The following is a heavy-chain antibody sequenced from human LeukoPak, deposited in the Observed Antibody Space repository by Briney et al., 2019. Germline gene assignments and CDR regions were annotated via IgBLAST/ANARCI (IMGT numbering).Heavy chain of an antibody. V-gene: IGHV3-9*01. D-gene: IGHD6-19*01. Sequence: GRSLRLSCAASGFTFDDYAMHWVRQAPGKGLEWVSGISWNSGSIGYADSVKGRFTISRDNAKNSLYLQMNSLRAEDTALYYCAKDHSERGYSSGWYEDHFDYWGQGTLVTVSS. CDR1: GFTFDDYA. J-gene: IGHJ4*02. CDR3: AKDHSERGYSSGWYEDHFDY. CDR2: ISWNSGSI.